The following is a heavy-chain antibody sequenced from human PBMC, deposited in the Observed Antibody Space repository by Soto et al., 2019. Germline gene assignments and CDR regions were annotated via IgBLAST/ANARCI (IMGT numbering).Heavy chain of an antibody. D-gene: IGHD2-8*01. CDR3: AGRPATVLSLTY. V-gene: IGHV3-23*01. J-gene: IGHJ4*02. CDR1: GVSFSSYA. CDR2: LSGRFGST. Sequence: HPGGSLRLSCVASGVSFSSYAMNWVRQAPGKGLEWVSTLSGRFGSTYYSDSVQGRFTVSRNNSKTTLYLQMNSLRAEDTAVYYCAGRPATVLSLTYWGPGTKVTVSS.